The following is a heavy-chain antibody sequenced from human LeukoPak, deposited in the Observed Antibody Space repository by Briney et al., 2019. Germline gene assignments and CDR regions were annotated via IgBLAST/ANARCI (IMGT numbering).Heavy chain of an antibody. J-gene: IGHJ4*02. Sequence: SLRLSCAASGFTFSNYGMHWVRQAPGKGLEWVAVISYDGSNKYYADSVKGRFTISRDNSKNTLYLHMNSLRAEDTAVYSCARDLSGNYYFDYWGQGTLVTVSS. CDR1: GFTFSNYG. CDR3: ARDLSGNYYFDY. D-gene: IGHD1-26*01. V-gene: IGHV3-30*19. CDR2: ISYDGSNK.